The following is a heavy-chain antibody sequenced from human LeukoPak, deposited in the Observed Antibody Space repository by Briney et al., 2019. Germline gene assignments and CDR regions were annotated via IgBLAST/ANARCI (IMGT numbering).Heavy chain of an antibody. CDR2: ISGSGGST. V-gene: IGHV3-23*01. Sequence: GGSLRLSCAASGFTFSSYAMSWVRQAPGKGLELVSAISGSGGSTYYADSVKGRFTISRDNSKNTLSLQMNSLRAEDTAVYYCAKAPANWNDPWFDPWGQGTLVTVSS. D-gene: IGHD1-20*01. J-gene: IGHJ5*02. CDR3: AKAPANWNDPWFDP. CDR1: GFTFSSYA.